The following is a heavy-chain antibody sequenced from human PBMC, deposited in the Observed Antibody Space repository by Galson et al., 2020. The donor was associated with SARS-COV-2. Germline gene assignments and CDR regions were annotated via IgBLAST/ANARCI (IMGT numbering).Heavy chain of an antibody. D-gene: IGHD2-15*01. CDR2: INLYNSNT. Sequence: SAKVPYQTSRYTFTTFYITCVRQAPAQSPEWTGKINLYNSNTNYTQHPHGRVTMTTDTSTSKAYMELRRRTSDDTAVYYRARSLALGDCSGGSWFVYWGRGILVTVSS. V-gene: IGHV1-18*01. J-gene: IGHJ5*01. CDR3: ARSLALGDCSGGSWFVY. CDR1: RYTFTTFY.